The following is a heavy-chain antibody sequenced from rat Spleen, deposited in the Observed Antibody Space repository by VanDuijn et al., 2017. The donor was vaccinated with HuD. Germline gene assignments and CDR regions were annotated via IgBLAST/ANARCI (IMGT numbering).Heavy chain of an antibody. CDR1: GFIFGDFY. Sequence: EVQLVESDGGLVQPGRSLKLSCAASGFIFGDFYMAWVRQAPTKGLEWVATISYDGSSTYYRDSAKGRFTVSRNNAKSTLYLEMDSLRSEDTATYYCVRQGYLRDWYFDFWGPGTMVTVSS. J-gene: IGHJ1*01. CDR3: VRQGYLRDWYFDF. D-gene: IGHD2-7*01. CDR2: ISYDGSST. V-gene: IGHV5-29*01.